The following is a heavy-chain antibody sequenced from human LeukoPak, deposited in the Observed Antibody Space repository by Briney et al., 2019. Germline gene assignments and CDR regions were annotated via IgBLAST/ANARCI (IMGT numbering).Heavy chain of an antibody. D-gene: IGHD3-10*01. V-gene: IGHV3-48*03. CDR1: GFTFSSYE. Sequence: GGSLRLSCAASGFTFSSYEMNWVRQAPGKGLEWVSYISSSGSTIYYADSVKGRFTISRDNAKNSLYLQMNSLRAEDTAVYYCARDSALYGSGSYYNEFDYWGQGTLVTVSS. CDR3: ARDSALYGSGSYYNEFDY. J-gene: IGHJ4*02. CDR2: ISSSGSTI.